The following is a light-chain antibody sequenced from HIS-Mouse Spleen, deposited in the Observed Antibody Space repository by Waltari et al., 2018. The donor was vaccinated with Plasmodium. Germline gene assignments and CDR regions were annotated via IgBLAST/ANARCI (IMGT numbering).Light chain of an antibody. CDR3: YSTDSSGNHRV. J-gene: IGLJ3*02. V-gene: IGLV3-10*01. CDR2: EDS. Sequence: SYELTQPPPVQCPPGQTARSTCRGHALPKKYAFWYQQKSGQAPVLVIYEDSKRPSGIPERFSGSSSGTMATLTISGAQVEDEADYYCYSTDSSGNHRVFGGGTKLTVL. CDR1: ALPKKY.